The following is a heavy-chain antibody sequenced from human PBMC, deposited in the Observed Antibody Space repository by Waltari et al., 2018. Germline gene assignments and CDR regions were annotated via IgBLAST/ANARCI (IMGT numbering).Heavy chain of an antibody. D-gene: IGHD3-10*02. CDR3: ARCSGTYYSDFDY. V-gene: IGHV4-39*01. Sequence: QLQLQESGPGLVTPSETLSLTCTVSGGSISSSSYYCGWIRQPPGKGLEWIGRVYYSGSTYYNPSLKSRVTISVDTSKNQFSLKLSSVTAADTAVYFCARCSGTYYSDFDYWGQGTLVIVSS. J-gene: IGHJ4*02. CDR2: VYYSGST. CDR1: GGSISSSSYY.